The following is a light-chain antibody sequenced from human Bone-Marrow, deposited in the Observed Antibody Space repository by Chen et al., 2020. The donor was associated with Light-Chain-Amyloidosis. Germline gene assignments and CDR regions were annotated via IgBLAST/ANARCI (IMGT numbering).Light chain of an antibody. CDR3: QSADSSGTYEVI. CDR2: RST. J-gene: IGLJ2*01. CDR1: DLPTKY. Sequence: SYELTQPPSVSVSPGQTARITCSGDDLPTKYAYWYQQKPGQATVLVIHRSTERPSGISERFSDSSSGTTATLTVSGVQAEDETDYHWQSADSSGTYEVIFGGGTKLTVL. V-gene: IGLV3-25*03.